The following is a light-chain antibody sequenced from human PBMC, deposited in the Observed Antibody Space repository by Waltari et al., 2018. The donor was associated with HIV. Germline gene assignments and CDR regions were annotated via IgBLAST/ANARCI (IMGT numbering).Light chain of an antibody. CDR2: AAS. Sequence: DIQMTQSPSSLSASVADRVTITCRGSQGISNYLAWYQQKPGKVPKILIYAASTLQSGVPSRFSGSGSETDFTLTISSRQPEDFATYYCQKYNSAPQTFGGGTKVEIK. CDR1: QGISNY. V-gene: IGKV1-27*01. J-gene: IGKJ4*01. CDR3: QKYNSAPQT.